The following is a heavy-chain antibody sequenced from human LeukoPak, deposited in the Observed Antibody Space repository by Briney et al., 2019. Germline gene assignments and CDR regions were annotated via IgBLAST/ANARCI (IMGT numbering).Heavy chain of an antibody. D-gene: IGHD3/OR15-3a*01. J-gene: IGHJ4*02. CDR2: ISSSSSTI. CDR1: GFTFSNYN. V-gene: IGHV3-48*01. CDR3: ARGTDYWDS. Sequence: GGSLRLSCAASGFTFSNYNMNWVRQAPGKGLEWVSYISSSSSTIYYADSVKGRFTISRDNAKNSLYLQMNSLRAEDTAVYYCARGTDYWDSWGQGTLATVSS.